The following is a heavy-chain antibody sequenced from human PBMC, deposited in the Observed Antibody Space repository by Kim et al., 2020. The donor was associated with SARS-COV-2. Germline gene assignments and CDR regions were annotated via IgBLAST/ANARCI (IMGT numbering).Heavy chain of an antibody. CDR1: GFTFSNAW. V-gene: IGHV3-15*01. CDR2: IKSKTDGGTT. J-gene: IGHJ4*02. CDR3: TVNVPTIRYFDWLKDNPYYFDY. D-gene: IGHD3-9*01. Sequence: GGSLRLSCAASGFTFSNAWMSWVRQAPGKGLEWVGRIKSKTDGGTTDYAAPVKGRFTISRDDSKNTLYLQMNSLKTEDTAVYYCTVNVPTIRYFDWLKDNPYYFDYWGQGTLVTVSS.